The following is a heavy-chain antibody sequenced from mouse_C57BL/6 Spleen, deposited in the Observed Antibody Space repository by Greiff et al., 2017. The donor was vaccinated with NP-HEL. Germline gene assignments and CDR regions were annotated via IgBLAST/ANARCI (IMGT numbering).Heavy chain of an antibody. CDR1: GFTFSSYG. CDR2: ISSGGSYT. D-gene: IGHD3-3*01. CDR3: ARQVGARDLDV. J-gene: IGHJ1*03. Sequence: EVKLVESGGDLVKPGGSLKLSCAASGFTFSSYGMSWVRQTPDKRLEWVATISSGGSYTYYPDSVKGRFTISRDTAKNTLYLQMIRLKSEDTAMYYCARQVGARDLDVWGTGTTVTVSS. V-gene: IGHV5-6*01.